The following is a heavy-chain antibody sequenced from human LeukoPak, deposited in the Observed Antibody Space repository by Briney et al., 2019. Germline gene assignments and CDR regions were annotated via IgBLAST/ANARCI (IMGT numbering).Heavy chain of an antibody. CDR2: ISGSGGST. V-gene: IGHV3-23*01. CDR3: AKLEGSTSLYYYYMDV. Sequence: PGGSLRLSCAASGFTFSSYAMSWVRQAPGKGLEWVSAISGSGGSTYHADSVKGRFTISRDNSKNTLYLQVNSLRAEDTAVYYCAKLEGSTSLYYYYMDVWGKGTTVTVSS. D-gene: IGHD2-2*01. CDR1: GFTFSSYA. J-gene: IGHJ6*03.